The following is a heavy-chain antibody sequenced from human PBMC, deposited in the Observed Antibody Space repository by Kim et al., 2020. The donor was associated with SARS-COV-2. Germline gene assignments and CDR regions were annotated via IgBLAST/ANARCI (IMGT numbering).Heavy chain of an antibody. D-gene: IGHD6-13*01. CDR1: GGSISSGGYY. CDR3: VGVAAAGTERAEYFQH. Sequence: SETLSLTCTVSGGSISSGGYYWSWIRQHPGKGLEWIGYIYYSGSTYYNPSLKSRVTISVDTSKKQFSLKLSSVTAADTAVYYCVGVAAAGTERAEYFQHWGQGTLVTVSS. V-gene: IGHV4-31*03. CDR2: IYYSGST. J-gene: IGHJ1*01.